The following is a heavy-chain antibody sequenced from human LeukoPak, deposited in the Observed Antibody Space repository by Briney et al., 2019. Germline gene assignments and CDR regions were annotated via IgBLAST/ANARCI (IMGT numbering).Heavy chain of an antibody. J-gene: IGHJ4*02. V-gene: IGHV3-23*01. D-gene: IGHD4-17*01. Sequence: GGSLRLSCEGSDFTFNIYTFQWVRQAPGKGLEWVSGISGSSSHTLDADSVRGRFIISRDNTRNTLYLHMNSLRAEDTALYYCAKEGDYSNAAPEWGFDSWGQGTLVTVSS. CDR1: DFTFNIYT. CDR2: ISGSSSHT. CDR3: AKEGDYSNAAPEWGFDS.